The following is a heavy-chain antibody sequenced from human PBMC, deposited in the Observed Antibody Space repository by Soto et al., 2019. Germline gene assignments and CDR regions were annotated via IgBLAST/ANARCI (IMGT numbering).Heavy chain of an antibody. CDR1: GYSFTSYW. J-gene: IGHJ5*02. CDR2: IDPSDSYT. V-gene: IGHV5-10-1*01. Sequence: PGESLKISCKGSGYSFTSYWISWVRQMPGKGLEWMGRIDPSDSYTNYSPPFQGHVTISADKSISTAYLQWSSLKASDTAMYYCARQDYDWFDPWGQGTLVTAPQ. CDR3: ARQDYDWFDP. D-gene: IGHD4-17*01.